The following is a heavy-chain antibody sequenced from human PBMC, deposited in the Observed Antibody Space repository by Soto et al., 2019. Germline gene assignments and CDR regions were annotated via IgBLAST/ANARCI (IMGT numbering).Heavy chain of an antibody. V-gene: IGHV5-10-1*01. CDR2: IDPSDSYI. CDR3: ARHYICRGGDCYYYGMDV. Sequence: GESLKISCKGSGYSFTKYWISWVRQMPGKGLEWMGRIDPSDSYINYSPSFQGHVTISADKSINTAYLQWSSLRASDTAIHYCARHYICRGGDCYYYGMDVWGQGTTVTVSS. J-gene: IGHJ6*02. CDR1: GYSFTKYW. D-gene: IGHD3-16*01.